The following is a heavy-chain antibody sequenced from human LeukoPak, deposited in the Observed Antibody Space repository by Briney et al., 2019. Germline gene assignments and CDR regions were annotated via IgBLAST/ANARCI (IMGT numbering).Heavy chain of an antibody. CDR2: ISGSGGST. CDR1: GFTFSSYA. D-gene: IGHD6-13*01. J-gene: IGHJ6*02. V-gene: IGHV3-23*01. CDR3: AKVGSWPYYYYGMDV. Sequence: PGGSLRLSCAASGFTFSSYAMSWVRQAPGKGLEWVLAISGSGGSTYYADSVKGRFTISRDNSKNTLYLQMNSLRAEDTAVYYCAKVGSWPYYYYGMDVWGQGTTVTVSS.